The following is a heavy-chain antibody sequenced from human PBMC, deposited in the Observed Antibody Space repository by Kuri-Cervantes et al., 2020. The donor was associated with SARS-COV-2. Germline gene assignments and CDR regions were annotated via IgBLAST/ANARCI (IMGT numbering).Heavy chain of an antibody. Sequence: GGSLTLSCAASGFTFSSYGMHWVRQAPGKGLEWVAVIWYDGSKKYYADSVKGRFTISRDNSKNTRYLQMNSLRAEDTAVYYCARDLPYYYDSSGYDFDYWGQGTLVTVSS. CDR3: ARDLPYYYDSSGYDFDY. V-gene: IGHV3-33*08. CDR2: IWYDGSKK. J-gene: IGHJ4*02. D-gene: IGHD3-22*01. CDR1: GFTFSSYG.